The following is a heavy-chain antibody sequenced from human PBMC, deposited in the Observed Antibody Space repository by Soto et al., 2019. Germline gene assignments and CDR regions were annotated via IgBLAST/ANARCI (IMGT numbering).Heavy chain of an antibody. CDR3: ARVTSMVRGVIDNGFDP. V-gene: IGHV1-69*01. D-gene: IGHD3-10*01. CDR2: IIPMYGPA. Sequence: QVPLVQSGAEVKKPGSSVTVSCKASGGTFSSYAIHWVRQAPGQGLEWMGGIIPMYGPANYAQRSQGRVTITADESTTTVYMELTSLTSLDTAVYYCARVTSMVRGVIDNGFDPWGHGTLVTVSP. CDR1: GGTFSSYA. J-gene: IGHJ5*02.